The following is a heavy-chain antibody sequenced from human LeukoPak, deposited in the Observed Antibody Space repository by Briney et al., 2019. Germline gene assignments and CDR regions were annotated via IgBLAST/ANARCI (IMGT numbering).Heavy chain of an antibody. CDR3: AKASTGDY. CDR2: ISYDGSNK. V-gene: IGHV3-30*18. D-gene: IGHD1-14*01. Sequence: GGSLRLSCAASGFTFSTYWMSWVRQAPGKGLEWVAVISYDGSNKYYADSVKGRFTISRDNSKNTLYLQMNSLRAEDTAVYYCAKASTGDYWGQGTLVTVSS. J-gene: IGHJ4*02. CDR1: GFTFSTYW.